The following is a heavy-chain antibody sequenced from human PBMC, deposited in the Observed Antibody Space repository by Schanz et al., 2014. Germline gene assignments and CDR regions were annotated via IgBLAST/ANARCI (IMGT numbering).Heavy chain of an antibody. CDR1: EFTFSTDA. D-gene: IGHD3-10*01. Sequence: DVHLLESGGGLVQPGGSLRLSCAASEFTFSTDAMSWVRQAPGKGLEWVSSISSGGGSTYYADSVKGRFTISRDNSKNTLYLQMKSLRAEDTAVYYCAKGRFGELSAFDIWGQGTMVTVSS. J-gene: IGHJ3*02. CDR3: AKGRFGELSAFDI. CDR2: ISSGGGST. V-gene: IGHV3-23*01.